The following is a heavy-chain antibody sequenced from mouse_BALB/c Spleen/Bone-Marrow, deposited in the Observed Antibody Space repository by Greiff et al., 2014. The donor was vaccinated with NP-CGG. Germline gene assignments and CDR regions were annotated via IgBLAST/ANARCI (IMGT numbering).Heavy chain of an antibody. Sequence: VQLVESGAELVRPGSSVKISCKASGYVFTDYWMNWLRQRPGQGLEWIGQIFPVNADTNYKANFKDKVTLTADKSSTTAYVQLNSLTSEDSAVYFCARFATGSFAYWGQGTLVTVSA. CDR1: GYVFTDYW. CDR3: ARFATGSFAY. V-gene: IGHV1-80*01. CDR2: IFPVNADT. D-gene: IGHD1-1*01. J-gene: IGHJ3*01.